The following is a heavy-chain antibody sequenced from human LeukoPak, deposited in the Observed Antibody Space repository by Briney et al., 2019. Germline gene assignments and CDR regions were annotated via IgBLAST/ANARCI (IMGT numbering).Heavy chain of an antibody. CDR2: ISGSGGST. D-gene: IGHD4-17*01. CDR1: GFTFSSYA. CDR3: AKGYTVTYYFDY. J-gene: IGHJ4*02. Sequence: QPGGSLRLSCAASGFTFSSYAMRWVRQAPGKGLEWVSAISGSGGSTYYADSVKGRFTISRDNSKNTLYLQMNSLRAEDTAVYYCAKGYTVTYYFDYWGQGTLVTVSS. V-gene: IGHV3-23*01.